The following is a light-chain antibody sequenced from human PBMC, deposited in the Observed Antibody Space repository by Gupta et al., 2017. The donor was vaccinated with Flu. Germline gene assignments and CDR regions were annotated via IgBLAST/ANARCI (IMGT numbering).Light chain of an antibody. CDR3: QVWDSGRDSVV. CDR1: NLATKS. CDR2: NAG. V-gene: IGLV3-21*02. Sequence: SYVLTQPPSVSVAPGQTARITCGGNNLATKSVHWYQRAPGQAPVLVLSNAGDRPSGIPERFSGSNSGNTATLSISRVEAGDEADYYCQVWDSGRDSVVFGGGTKLTVL. J-gene: IGLJ2*01.